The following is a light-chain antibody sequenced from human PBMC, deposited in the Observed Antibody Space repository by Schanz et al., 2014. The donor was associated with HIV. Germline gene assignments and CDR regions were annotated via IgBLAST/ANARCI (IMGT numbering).Light chain of an antibody. Sequence: IQLTQSPSSLSASVGDRVTITCRASQDISSYLAWYQQKPGKAPKLLIYGASTLQSGVPSRFSGSGSGTDFTLSISSLQPDDFATYYCQQYSYFSTFGQGTKVEIK. CDR1: QDISSY. CDR3: QQYSYFST. J-gene: IGKJ1*01. V-gene: IGKV1-9*01. CDR2: GAS.